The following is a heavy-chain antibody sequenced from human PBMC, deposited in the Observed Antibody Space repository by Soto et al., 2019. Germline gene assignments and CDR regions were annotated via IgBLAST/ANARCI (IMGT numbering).Heavy chain of an antibody. D-gene: IGHD2-21*02. Sequence: PGGSRRRSWAASGCAFNTDSMYWVRQPQGTGLVWVTAISCDGNNKHYADSVKCRFIISRDKSRNILFPLMNSLSGEDTALYPCASDGNSRQYCYSGMAVWGEGTAGTV. CDR3: ASDGNSRQYCYSGMAV. V-gene: IGHV3-30*04. J-gene: IGHJ6*02. CDR1: GCAFNTDS. CDR2: ISCDGNNK.